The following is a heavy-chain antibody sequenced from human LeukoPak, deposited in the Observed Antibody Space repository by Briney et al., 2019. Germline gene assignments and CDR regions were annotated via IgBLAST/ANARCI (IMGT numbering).Heavy chain of an antibody. CDR2: ITSNGDST. CDR1: GFTLSSYP. D-gene: IGHD2/OR15-2a*01. CDR3: VKRVRIALVTTFFDI. V-gene: IGHV3-64D*06. J-gene: IGHJ4*02. Sequence: GGSLRLSCSASGFTLSSYPMQWLRRAPGKGLEYVSTITSNGDSTYYADSVKGRFTFSRHNSNNTLYLQVSSLRAEDTAVYHCVKRVRIALVTTFFDIWRQGTLVTVSS.